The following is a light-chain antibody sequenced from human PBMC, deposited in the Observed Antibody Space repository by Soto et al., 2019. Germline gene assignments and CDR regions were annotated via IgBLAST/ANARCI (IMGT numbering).Light chain of an antibody. CDR2: WAS. CDR3: QQYYSIPLT. V-gene: IGKV4-1*01. J-gene: IGKJ4*01. Sequence: DIVMTQYPDSLAVSLGERATINCKSSQSVLYSSNNKNYLAWYQQKPGQPPKLLIYWASTRESGVPDRFSGSGSGTDFTLTISSLQAEDVAVYYCQQYYSIPLTVGGGTKVDIK. CDR1: QSVLYSSNNKNY.